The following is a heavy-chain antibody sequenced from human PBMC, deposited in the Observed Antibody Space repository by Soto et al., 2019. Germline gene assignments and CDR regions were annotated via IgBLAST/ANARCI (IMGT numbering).Heavy chain of an antibody. V-gene: IGHV3-30*18. CDR2: ISYDGSNK. D-gene: IGHD2-15*01. J-gene: IGHJ6*02. CDR3: AKYRVDCSGGSCIPYYYYGMDV. CDR1: GFTFSSYG. Sequence: QVQLVESGGGVVQPGRSLRLSCAASGFTFSSYGMHWVRQAPGKGLEWVAVISYDGSNKYYADSVKGRFTISRDNSKNTLYLQMNSLRAEDTAVYYCAKYRVDCSGGSCIPYYYYGMDVWGQGTTVTVSS.